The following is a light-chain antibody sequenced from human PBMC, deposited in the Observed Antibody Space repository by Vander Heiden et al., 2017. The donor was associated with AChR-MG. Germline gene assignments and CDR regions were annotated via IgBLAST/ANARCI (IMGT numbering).Light chain of an antibody. Sequence: DIQMTQSPSSLSASVGDRVTITCRASQRINNYLHWYQQKPGKAPKLLIYTASSLQSGVPSRFRGSGSGTDFTLTISSLQPEDFATYYCQQSYMTPLTFAGGTKVEIK. CDR1: QRINNY. V-gene: IGKV1-39*01. CDR3: QQSYMTPLT. J-gene: IGKJ4*01. CDR2: TAS.